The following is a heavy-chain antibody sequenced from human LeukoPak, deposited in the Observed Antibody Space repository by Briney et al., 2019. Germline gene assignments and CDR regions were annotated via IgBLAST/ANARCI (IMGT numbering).Heavy chain of an antibody. Sequence: PGGSLRLSCAASGFTFSSYAMSWVRQAPGKGLEWVSAISGSGSSTYYADSVKGRFTISRDNSKNTLYLQMNSLRAEDTAVYYCAKRNDFWSGYPFDYWGQGTLVTVSS. V-gene: IGHV3-23*01. CDR1: GFTFSSYA. J-gene: IGHJ4*02. D-gene: IGHD3-3*01. CDR3: AKRNDFWSGYPFDY. CDR2: ISGSGSST.